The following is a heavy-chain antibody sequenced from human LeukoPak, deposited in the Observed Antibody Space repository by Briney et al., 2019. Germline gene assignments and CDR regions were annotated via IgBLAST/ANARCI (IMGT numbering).Heavy chain of an antibody. J-gene: IGHJ3*02. V-gene: IGHV3-7*01. CDR2: IKKDGSEK. Sequence: GGSLRLSCAASGFTFNSYWMSWGRQAPGKGLEWVANIKKDGSEKYYVDSVKGRFTISRDNAKNSLYLQMNSLRAEDTAVYYCAKEFSSSGWYDHDFDIWGQGTMVTVSS. CDR1: GFTFNSYW. CDR3: AKEFSSSGWYDHDFDI. D-gene: IGHD6-19*01.